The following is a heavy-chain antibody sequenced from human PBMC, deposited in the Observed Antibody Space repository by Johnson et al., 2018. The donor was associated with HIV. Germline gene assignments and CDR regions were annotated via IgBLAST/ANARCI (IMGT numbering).Heavy chain of an antibody. CDR2: IGTAGDT. J-gene: IGHJ3*02. Sequence: VQLVESGGGLVQPGGSLRLSCAASGFTVSSNYMSWVRQAPGKGLEWVSAIGTAGDTSYPGSVTGRFTISRENAKNALYLQMNSLRAGDTAVYYCARGTEFGGWINAFDIWGQGTMVTVSS. D-gene: IGHD3-16*01. V-gene: IGHV3-13*01. CDR3: ARGTEFGGWINAFDI. CDR1: GFTVSSNY.